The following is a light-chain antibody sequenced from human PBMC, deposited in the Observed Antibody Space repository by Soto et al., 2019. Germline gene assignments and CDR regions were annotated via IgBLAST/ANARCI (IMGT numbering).Light chain of an antibody. CDR3: QQYGSSPWT. CDR2: GAS. CDR1: QGVASNY. J-gene: IGKJ1*01. Sequence: VLTQSQGTLSLSPGERATLSCLASQGVASNYLAWYQQKLGQSPRLLIYGASSRASGVPDRFSGSGSGTDFTLTISRLEPEDFEVYYCQQYGSSPWTSGQGTKVDIK. V-gene: IGKV3-20*01.